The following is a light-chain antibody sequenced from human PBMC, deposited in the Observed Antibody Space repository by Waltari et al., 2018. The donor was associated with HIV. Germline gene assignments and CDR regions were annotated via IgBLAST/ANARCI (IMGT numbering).Light chain of an antibody. V-gene: IGLV1-47*01. CDR1: KSNIGNNF. CDR3: ASWDDNLGHWI. J-gene: IGLJ2*01. Sequence: QPKMTQAPSASKTPGQRITMSCSGTKSNIGNNFIYWYQQIAGAAPSLVMARNDQRTAGGHDRFSGTKSGTSAFLAITGLRLDDEATYFCASWDDNLGHWIFGGGTKLTVL. CDR2: RND.